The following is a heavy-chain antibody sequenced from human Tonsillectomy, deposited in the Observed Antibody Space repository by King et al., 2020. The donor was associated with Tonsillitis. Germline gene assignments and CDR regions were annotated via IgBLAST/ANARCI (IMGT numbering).Heavy chain of an antibody. V-gene: IGHV3-23*04. Sequence: VQLVESGGGLVQPGGSLRLSCAASGFTFSSHAMSWVRQAPGKGLEWVSFIGGSGETIFYADSVKGRFTISRDNSKNTVYVDMPSLRAEDTAVYYCAKDRVFGYVLGYYFDYWGRGTLVTVSS. CDR2: IGGSGETI. CDR1: GFTFSSHA. D-gene: IGHD3-10*02. CDR3: AKDRVFGYVLGYYFDY. J-gene: IGHJ4*02.